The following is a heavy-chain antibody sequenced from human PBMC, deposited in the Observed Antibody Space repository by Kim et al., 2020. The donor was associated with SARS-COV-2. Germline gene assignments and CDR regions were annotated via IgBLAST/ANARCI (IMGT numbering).Heavy chain of an antibody. V-gene: IGHV4-39*01. J-gene: IGHJ3*02. CDR3: ARRCITMVRGVLYSDAFDI. CDR1: GGSISSSSYY. CDR2: IYYSRST. D-gene: IGHD3-10*01. Sequence: SETLSLTCTVSGGSISSSSYYWGWIRQPPGKGLEWIGNIYYSRSTYYNASLKSRVTISVDTSKNQFSLKLSSVTAADTAVYYCARRCITMVRGVLYSDAFDIWGQGTMVPVSS.